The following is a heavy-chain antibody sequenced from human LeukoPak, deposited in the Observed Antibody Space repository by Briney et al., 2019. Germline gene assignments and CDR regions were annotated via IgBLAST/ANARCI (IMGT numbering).Heavy chain of an antibody. D-gene: IGHD3-10*01. CDR3: TRGPRGSHDAFDI. CDR1: GFTFGDYA. Sequence: GGSLRLSCTASGFTFGDYALSWFRQAPGKGLEWVGFIRSKAYGGTTEYAASVKGRFTISRDDSKSIAYLQMNSLKTEDTAVYYCTRGPRGSHDAFDIWGKGTMFTVS. CDR2: IRSKAYGGTT. V-gene: IGHV3-49*03. J-gene: IGHJ3*02.